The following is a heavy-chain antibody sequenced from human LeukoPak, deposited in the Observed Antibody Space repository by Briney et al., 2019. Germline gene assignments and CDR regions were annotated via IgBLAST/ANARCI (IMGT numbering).Heavy chain of an antibody. V-gene: IGHV3-23*01. Sequence: GGSLRLSCAASGFTVSSNYMSWVRQAPGKGLEWVSAISGSGGSTYYADSVKGRFTISRDNSKNTLYLQMNSLRAEDTAVYYCAKGYGDFDYWGQGALVTVSS. CDR2: ISGSGGST. CDR1: GFTVSSNY. CDR3: AKGYGDFDY. D-gene: IGHD4-17*01. J-gene: IGHJ4*02.